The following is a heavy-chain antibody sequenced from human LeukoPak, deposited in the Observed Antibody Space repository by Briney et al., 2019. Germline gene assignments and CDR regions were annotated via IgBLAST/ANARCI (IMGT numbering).Heavy chain of an antibody. Sequence: ASVKVSCKASGYTCTSYDINWVRQATGQALEWMGWMNPNSGNTGYAQKFQGRVTITRNTSISTAYMELSSLRSEDTAVYYCPRHGYDFWSGYPVFDYWGQGTLVTVSS. CDR3: PRHGYDFWSGYPVFDY. V-gene: IGHV1-8*03. J-gene: IGHJ4*02. D-gene: IGHD3-3*01. CDR2: MNPNSGNT. CDR1: GYTCTSYD.